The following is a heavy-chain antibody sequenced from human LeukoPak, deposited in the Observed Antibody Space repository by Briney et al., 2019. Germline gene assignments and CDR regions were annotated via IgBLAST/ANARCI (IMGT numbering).Heavy chain of an antibody. V-gene: IGHV3-48*01. D-gene: IGHD4-17*01. Sequence: GGSLRLSCAASGFSFSSYGMTWVRQAPGKGLEWVSYISSRSTTMLYADSVKGRFTISRDNAKNSLYLQMNSLRADDTAVYYCASSPPTGITVSYFDYWGLGTLVTVSS. CDR3: ASSPPTGITVSYFDY. CDR2: ISSRSTTM. CDR1: GFSFSSYG. J-gene: IGHJ4*02.